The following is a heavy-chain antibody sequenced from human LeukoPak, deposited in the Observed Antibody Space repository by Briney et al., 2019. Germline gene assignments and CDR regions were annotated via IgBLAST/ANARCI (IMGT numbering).Heavy chain of an antibody. D-gene: IGHD6-13*01. Sequence: GASVKVSCKASGYTFTSYGISWARQAPGQGLEWMGWISAYNGNTNYAQKLQGRVTMTTDTSTSTAYMELRSLRSDDTAVYYCARSMGYIAAAEFDYWGQGTLVTVSS. CDR1: GYTFTSYG. CDR3: ARSMGYIAAAEFDY. J-gene: IGHJ4*02. CDR2: ISAYNGNT. V-gene: IGHV1-18*01.